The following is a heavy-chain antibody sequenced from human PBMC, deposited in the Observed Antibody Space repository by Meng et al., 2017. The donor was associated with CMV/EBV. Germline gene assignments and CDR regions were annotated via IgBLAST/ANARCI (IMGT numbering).Heavy chain of an antibody. CDR3: GRDLTGERDQ. V-gene: IGHV3-74*03. CDR2: LNEDGSFT. Sequence: DVQLVESGGGLVQPGGSLRLSCADSGFTFSRYWMHWVRQVPGKGLVWVSRLNEDGSFTSYADSVKGRFTISRDNAKNTLYLQMNSLRVDDSGVYYCGRDLTGERDQWGQGTLVTVSS. CDR1: GFTFSRYW. J-gene: IGHJ4*02. D-gene: IGHD7-27*01.